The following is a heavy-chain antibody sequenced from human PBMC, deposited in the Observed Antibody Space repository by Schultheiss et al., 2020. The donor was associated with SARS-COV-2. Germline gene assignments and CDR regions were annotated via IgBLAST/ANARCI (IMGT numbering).Heavy chain of an antibody. J-gene: IGHJ3*02. CDR3: GGIVVVPDDRTIHDAGEIDI. Sequence: SETLSLTCTVSGGSISSSSYYWGWIRQPPGKGLEWIGSIYYSGSTYYNPSLKSRVTISVDTSKNQFSLKLSSVTAADTAVYYCGGIVVVPDDRTIHDAGEIDIWGQGTMVTVS. V-gene: IGHV4-39*01. CDR1: GGSISSSSYY. CDR2: IYYSGST. D-gene: IGHD2-2*01.